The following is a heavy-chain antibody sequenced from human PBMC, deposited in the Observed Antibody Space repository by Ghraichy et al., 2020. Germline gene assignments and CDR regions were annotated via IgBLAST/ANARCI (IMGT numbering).Heavy chain of an antibody. J-gene: IGHJ4*02. CDR3: ARVEDFWSGYYLDY. D-gene: IGHD3-3*01. V-gene: IGHV4-59*01. CDR1: GGSISSYY. CDR2: IYYSGST. Sequence: SETLSLTCTVSGGSISSYYWSWIRQPPGKGLEWIGYIYYSGSTNYNPSLKSRVTISVDTSKNQFSLKLSSVTAADTAVYYCARVEDFWSGYYLDYWGQGTLVTVSS.